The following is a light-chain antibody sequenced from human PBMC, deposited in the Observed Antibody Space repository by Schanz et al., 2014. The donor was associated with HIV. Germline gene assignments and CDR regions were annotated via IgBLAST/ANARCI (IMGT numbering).Light chain of an antibody. V-gene: IGKV3-20*01. CDR3: HHYGDSRGT. J-gene: IGKJ4*02. CDR2: GAS. Sequence: EIVLTQSPGTLSLSPGERGTLSCRASQSVSSSYIGWYQQKPGQAPRLLIYGASIRATGIPDRFSGSGSGTDFTLTISRLEPEDFAVYYCHHYGDSRGTFGGGTEVDI. CDR1: QSVSSSY.